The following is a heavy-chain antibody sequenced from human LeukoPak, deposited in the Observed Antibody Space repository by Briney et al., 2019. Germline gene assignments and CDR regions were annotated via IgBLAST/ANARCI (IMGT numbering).Heavy chain of an antibody. Sequence: SGTLSLTCTVSGGSISSVTDYWGWIRQPPGKGLEWIGVVYYTGSNYNNPSLKRRVTLSVDTSKNQFALKLSSVTAADTAVYYCARHERTSYCNGGSCELLDDWGQGTLVTVSS. V-gene: IGHV4-39*01. J-gene: IGHJ4*02. CDR1: GGSISSVTDY. CDR2: VYYTGSN. CDR3: ARHERTSYCNGGSCELLDD. D-gene: IGHD2-15*01.